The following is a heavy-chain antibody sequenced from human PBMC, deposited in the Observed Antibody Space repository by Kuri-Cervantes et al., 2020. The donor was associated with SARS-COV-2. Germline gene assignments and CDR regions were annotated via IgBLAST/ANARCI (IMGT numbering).Heavy chain of an antibody. V-gene: IGHV3-9*01. J-gene: IGHJ6*03. Sequence: GGSLTLSCAASGFTFDDYAMHWVRQAPGKGLEWVSGISWNSGSIGYADSVKGRFTISRDNAKNFLYLKMNSLRDVDTAMYYCDRGGSGCYYSLYYYYYMDVWGKGTTVTVSS. CDR3: DRGGSGCYYSLYYYYYMDV. CDR1: GFTFDDYA. D-gene: IGHD3-10*01. CDR2: ISWNSGSI.